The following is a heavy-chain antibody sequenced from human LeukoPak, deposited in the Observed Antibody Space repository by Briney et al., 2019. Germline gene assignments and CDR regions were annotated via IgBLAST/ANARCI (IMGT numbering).Heavy chain of an antibody. J-gene: IGHJ5*01. CDR1: GFTFSDYW. CDR3: AKNYYYSGLGDS. CDR2: IDSDGSST. D-gene: IGHD3-10*01. Sequence: PGGSLRLSCAASGFTFSDYWMPWVRRAPGKGLVWVSRIDSDGSSTNYADSVKGRFTISRDNAKNTLYLQMNSLRAEDTAVYYCAKNYYYSGLGDSWGQGTLVTVSS. V-gene: IGHV3-74*01.